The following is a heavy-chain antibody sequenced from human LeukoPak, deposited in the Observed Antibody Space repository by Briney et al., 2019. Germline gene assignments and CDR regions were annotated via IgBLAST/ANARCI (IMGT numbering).Heavy chain of an antibody. CDR2: IKQDGSEK. J-gene: IGHJ3*02. V-gene: IGHV3-7*01. D-gene: IGHD5-18*01. Sequence: PGGSLRLSCAASGFTFSSYWMSWVRQAPGKGLEWVANIKQDGSEKYYVDSVKGRFTISRDNAKNSLYLQMNNLRAEDTAVYYCASGGYSYGYDAFDIWGQGTMVTVS. CDR1: GFTFSSYW. CDR3: ASGGYSYGYDAFDI.